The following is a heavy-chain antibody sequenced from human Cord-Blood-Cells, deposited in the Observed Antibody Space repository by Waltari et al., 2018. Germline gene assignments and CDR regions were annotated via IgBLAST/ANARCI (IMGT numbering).Heavy chain of an antibody. D-gene: IGHD6-13*01. J-gene: IGHJ4*02. Sequence: EVQLVESGGGLVKPGGSLRLSCAASGFAFSSYSMNWARQSPGKGLEWVSSISSSSSYIYYADSVKGRFTISRDNAKNSLYLQMNSLRAEDTAVYYCARVAQKKDYSSSPKYWGQGTLVTVSS. CDR2: ISSSSSYI. CDR1: GFAFSSYS. V-gene: IGHV3-21*01. CDR3: ARVAQKKDYSSSPKY.